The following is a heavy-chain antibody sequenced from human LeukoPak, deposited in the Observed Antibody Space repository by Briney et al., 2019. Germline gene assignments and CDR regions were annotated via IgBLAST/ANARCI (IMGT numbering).Heavy chain of an antibody. D-gene: IGHD2-21*02. V-gene: IGHV4-4*07. CDR2: IYTSGST. Sequence: PSETLSLTSTVSGGSISSYYWSWIRQPAGKGLEWIGHIYTSGSTNYNPSLKSRVTISVDKSKNQFSLKLSSVTAADTAVYYCAGVVTALVGYFDYWGQGTLVTVSS. CDR3: AGVVTALVGYFDY. J-gene: IGHJ4*02. CDR1: GGSISSYY.